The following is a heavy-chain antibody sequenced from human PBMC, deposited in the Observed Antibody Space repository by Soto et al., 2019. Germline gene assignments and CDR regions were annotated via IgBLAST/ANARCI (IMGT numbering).Heavy chain of an antibody. CDR3: ASDLSGSGD. V-gene: IGHV3-30-3*01. CDR1: GFAFSSYA. J-gene: IGHJ4*02. CDR2: ISYDGSNK. Sequence: QVQLVESGGGVVQPGRSLRLSCAASGFAFSSYAMHWVRQAPGKGLEWVAVISYDGSNKYYADSVKGRFTISRDNSKNPLSLQMTRLRAEDTAVYYCASDLSGSGDWGQGTLVTVSS. D-gene: IGHD3-10*01.